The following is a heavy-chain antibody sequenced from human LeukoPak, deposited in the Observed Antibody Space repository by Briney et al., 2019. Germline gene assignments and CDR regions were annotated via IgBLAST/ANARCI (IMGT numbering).Heavy chain of an antibody. J-gene: IGHJ6*03. CDR1: GFSFSSYP. D-gene: IGHD4-11*01. V-gene: IGHV3-30*04. Sequence: GTSLRLSCAASGFSFSSYPLHWVRQAPGKGLEWVAVISDDGRDKHYADSVKGRFTISRDNAKNSLYLQMNSLRAEDMALYYCAKGFSNRRSNYYYYYYMDVWGKGTTVTVSS. CDR2: ISDDGRDK. CDR3: AKGFSNRRSNYYYYYYMDV.